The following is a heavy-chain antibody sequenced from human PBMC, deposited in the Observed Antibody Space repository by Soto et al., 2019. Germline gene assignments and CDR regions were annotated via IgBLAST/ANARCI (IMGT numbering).Heavy chain of an antibody. CDR3: ARDRSTYGGGGTGEVKENWFDP. Sequence: SETLSLTCSVSGGSVSHYYWSWIRQSPGKGLEWIGYAYYSGSTDYNPSLKSRVTMSVDTSKNQVSLKLNSVTTADTAVYYCARDRSTYGGGGTGEVKENWFDPWGPGTLVTVSS. J-gene: IGHJ5*02. V-gene: IGHV4-59*02. CDR1: GGSVSHYY. D-gene: IGHD2-8*01. CDR2: AYYSGST.